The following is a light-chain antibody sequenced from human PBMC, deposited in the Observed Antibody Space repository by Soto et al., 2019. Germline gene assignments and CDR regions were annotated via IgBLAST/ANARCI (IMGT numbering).Light chain of an antibody. CDR2: GDS. J-gene: IGLJ2*01. Sequence: SYELTQPPSVSVAPGQTARISGGGNKIGSESVHWYQQKPGQHPVLVVYGDSDRPSGISERFSGSKSGNTATLTISRVEAGDEADYYCQLWDSSSDHIIFGGGTKLTVL. CDR1: KIGSES. CDR3: QLWDSSSDHII. V-gene: IGLV3-21*02.